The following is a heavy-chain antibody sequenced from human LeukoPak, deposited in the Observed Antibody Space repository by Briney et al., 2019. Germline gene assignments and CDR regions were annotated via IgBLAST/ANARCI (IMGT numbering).Heavy chain of an antibody. Sequence: ASVKVSCKASGYTFTGYYMHWVRQAPGQGLEWMGWINPNSGGTNYAQKFQGRVTMTRDTSTSTVYMELSSLRSEDTAVYYCARVQAIAGTNWGQGTLVTVSS. CDR3: ARVQAIAGTN. V-gene: IGHV1-2*02. CDR1: GYTFTGYY. D-gene: IGHD6-13*01. CDR2: INPNSGGT. J-gene: IGHJ4*02.